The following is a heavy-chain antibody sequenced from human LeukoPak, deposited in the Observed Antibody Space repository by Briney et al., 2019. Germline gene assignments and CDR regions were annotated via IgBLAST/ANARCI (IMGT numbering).Heavy chain of an antibody. CDR1: GFTFSSYG. CDR2: IWYDGSNK. Sequence: GRSLRLSCAASGFTFSSYGMHWVRQAPGKGLEWVAVIWYDGSNKYYADSVKGRFTISRDNSKNTLYLQMNSLRAEDTAVYYCARTYYDFWSGYNDLDYWGQGTLVTVSS. D-gene: IGHD3-3*01. J-gene: IGHJ4*02. CDR3: ARTYYDFWSGYNDLDY. V-gene: IGHV3-33*01.